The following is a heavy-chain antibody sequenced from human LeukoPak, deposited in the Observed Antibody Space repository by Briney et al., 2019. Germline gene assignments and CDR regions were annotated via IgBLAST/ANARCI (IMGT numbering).Heavy chain of an antibody. CDR1: GFSFSNFD. CDR2: ISSDGRKT. J-gene: IGHJ4*02. CDR3: AREPFWSGYFSNLHFDY. Sequence: GGSLRLSCAASGFSFSNFDFHWVRQAPGKGLEWVAFISSDGRKTDYADSVKGRFTISRDNAKNSLYLQMNSLRAEDTAVYYCAREPFWSGYFSNLHFDYWGRGALVTVSS. V-gene: IGHV3-30*12. D-gene: IGHD3-3*01.